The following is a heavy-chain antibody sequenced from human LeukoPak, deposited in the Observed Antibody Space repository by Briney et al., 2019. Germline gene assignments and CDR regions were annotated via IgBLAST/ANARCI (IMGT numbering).Heavy chain of an antibody. CDR3: ARAVAVVATGDY. CDR1: GYTFTGYY. D-gene: IGHD5-12*01. J-gene: IGHJ4*02. CDR2: INPNSGGT. Sequence: ASVKVSCKASGYTFTGYYMHWVRQAPGQGLEWMGWINPNSGGTNYAQKFQGRVTMTRDTSISTAYMELSRLRSDDTAVYYCARAVAVVATGDYWGQGTLVTVSS. V-gene: IGHV1-2*02.